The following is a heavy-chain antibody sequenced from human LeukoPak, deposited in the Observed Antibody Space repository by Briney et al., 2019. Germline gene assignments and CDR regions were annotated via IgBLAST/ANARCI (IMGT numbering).Heavy chain of an antibody. J-gene: IGHJ4*02. CDR3: ARGRISVAAPGY. CDR1: GYTFTSYY. V-gene: IGHV1-46*01. D-gene: IGHD6-6*01. CDR2: INPSGGST. Sequence: GXSVTVSCTASGYTFTSYYMHWVRQAPGQGLEWMGIINPSGGSTSYAQKFQGRVTMTRDTSTSTVYMELSSLRSEDTAVYYCARGRISVAAPGYWGQGTLVTVSS.